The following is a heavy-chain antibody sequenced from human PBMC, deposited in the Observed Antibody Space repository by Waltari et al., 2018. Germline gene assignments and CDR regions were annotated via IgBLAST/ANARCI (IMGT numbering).Heavy chain of an antibody. J-gene: IGHJ4*02. Sequence: EVQLVESGGGLTQPGRSLSLSCNTSGLVFSSFFISWVRQAPGKGLEWVGFIRSKAYGGTPKYAASVRDRFTMSRDDSKSIAYLEMNSLKTEDTAMYFCTTQNTFWSWSYWGRGTLVTVSS. V-gene: IGHV3-49*04. CDR2: IRSKAYGGTP. D-gene: IGHD3-3*01. CDR3: TTQNTFWSWSY. CDR1: GLVFSSFF.